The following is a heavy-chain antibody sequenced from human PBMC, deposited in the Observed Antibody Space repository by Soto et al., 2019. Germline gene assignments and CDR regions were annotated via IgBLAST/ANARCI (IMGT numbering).Heavy chain of an antibody. CDR2: IYCSGST. D-gene: IGHD1-26*01. CDR1: GGSISSSSFY. Sequence: PSETLSLTCTVSGGSISSSSFYWGWIGQPTGKGLEWIGSIYCSGSTYYNPSLKSRVTISVDTSKNHFSLKLSSVTAAYTAVYYCATQEVGGTYVYTFDPWGQGTLVTVS. V-gene: IGHV4-39*02. CDR3: ATQEVGGTYVYTFDP. J-gene: IGHJ5*02.